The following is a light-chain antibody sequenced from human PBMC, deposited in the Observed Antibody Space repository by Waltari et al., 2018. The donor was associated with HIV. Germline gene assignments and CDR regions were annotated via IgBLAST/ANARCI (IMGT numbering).Light chain of an antibody. CDR3: ATWDDSLSGRV. CDR1: RSNIGRNY. J-gene: IGLJ3*02. V-gene: IGLV1-47*01. Sequence: QSVLTQPPSASGAPGQKFTISCSGSRSNIGRNYVYWYQQLPGAAPKLLIYRNNQRPAGVPDRFSGSKSGTSASLAVSGLRSEDEGHYYCATWDDSLSGRVFGGGTKLTVL. CDR2: RNN.